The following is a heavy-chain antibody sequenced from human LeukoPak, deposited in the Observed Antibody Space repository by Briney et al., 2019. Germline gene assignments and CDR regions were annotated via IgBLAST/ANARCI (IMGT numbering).Heavy chain of an antibody. J-gene: IGHJ4*02. CDR3: ARGWGSHSGYYFDS. CDR1: GGSFSGYY. D-gene: IGHD3-16*01. V-gene: IGHV4-34*01. Sequence: SETLSLTCAVYGGSFSGYYWSWIRQPPGKGLEWIGDINHSGSINYNPSLKSRVTISVDTSKNQFSLNLTSVTAADTAVYYCARGWGSHSGYYFDSWGQGTLVTVSS. CDR2: INHSGSI.